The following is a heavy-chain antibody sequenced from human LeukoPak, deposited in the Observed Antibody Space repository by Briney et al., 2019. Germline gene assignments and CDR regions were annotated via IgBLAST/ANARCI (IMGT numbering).Heavy chain of an antibody. CDR2: INTDGTVT. CDR1: GFTFSKYW. CDR3: ATKQWLAPPPDS. Sequence: GGPLTLPCAASGFTFSKYWILWPRHAPGKGLESVSRINTDGTVTTYADSVKGRFTVSRDNADNTMFLQMNSVRDEDTAVYYCATKQWLAPPPDSWGQGTPVTVSS. V-gene: IGHV3-74*01. D-gene: IGHD6-19*01. J-gene: IGHJ4*02.